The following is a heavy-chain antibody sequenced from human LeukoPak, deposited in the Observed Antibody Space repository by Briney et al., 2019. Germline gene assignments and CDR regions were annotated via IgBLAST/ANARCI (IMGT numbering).Heavy chain of an antibody. V-gene: IGHV3-30*03. CDR2: ISYDGSNK. D-gene: IGHD6-13*01. CDR1: GFTLSSYG. CDR3: ARGSRYSSSWLVYNWFDP. J-gene: IGHJ5*02. Sequence: GGSLRLSCEASGFTLSSYGMHWVRQAPGQGLEWVAVISYDGSNKYYADSVKGRFTISRDNSKNTLYLQMNSLRAEDTAVYYCARGSRYSSSWLVYNWFDPWGQGTLVTVSS.